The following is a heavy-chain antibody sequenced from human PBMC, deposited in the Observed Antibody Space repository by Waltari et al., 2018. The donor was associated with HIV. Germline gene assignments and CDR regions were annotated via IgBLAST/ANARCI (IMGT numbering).Heavy chain of an antibody. CDR3: ARGLISGIIIYYFDY. Sequence: QEQLVQSGAEVKKPGSSVKVSCRTSGSTFSTYAISWVRQAPGQGLEWMGGNLTKNDTTNDEHKVRGRGMITADESTSTAFMELSSLRSEDTAVYYCARGLISGIIIYYFDYWSQGTLVTVSS. D-gene: IGHD3-3*01. V-gene: IGHV1-69*01. J-gene: IGHJ4*02. CDR1: GSTFSTYA. CDR2: NLTKNDTT.